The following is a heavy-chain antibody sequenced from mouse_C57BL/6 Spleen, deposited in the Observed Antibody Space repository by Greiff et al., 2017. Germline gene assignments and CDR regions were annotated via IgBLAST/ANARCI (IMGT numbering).Heavy chain of an antibody. CDR2: IHPNSGST. V-gene: IGHV1-64*01. J-gene: IGHJ2*01. CDR3: ARGQFLITTVVATGGYFDY. CDR1: GYTFTSYW. D-gene: IGHD1-1*01. Sequence: QVQLQQPGAELVKPGASVKLSCKASGYTFTSYWMHWVKQRPGQGLEWIGMIHPNSGSTNYNEKFKSKATLTVDKSSSTAYMQLSSLTSEDSAVYYCARGQFLITTVVATGGYFDYWGQSTTLTVSS.